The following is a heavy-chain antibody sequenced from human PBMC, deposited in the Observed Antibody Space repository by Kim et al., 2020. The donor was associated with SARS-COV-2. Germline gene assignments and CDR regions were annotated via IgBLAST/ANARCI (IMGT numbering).Heavy chain of an antibody. CDR3: ARDPYDSSGYGAFDY. D-gene: IGHD3-22*01. CDR2: IKEDGRDT. V-gene: IGHV3-7*01. CDR1: GFAFSTSW. Sequence: GGSLRLYCVGSGFAFSTSWMTWVRQVPGKGLEWVANIKEDGRDTYYVDSVKGRFTISRDNAKSSVYLQMNSLRAEDTAVYYCARDPYDSSGYGAFDYWGQGTLVTVAS. J-gene: IGHJ4*02.